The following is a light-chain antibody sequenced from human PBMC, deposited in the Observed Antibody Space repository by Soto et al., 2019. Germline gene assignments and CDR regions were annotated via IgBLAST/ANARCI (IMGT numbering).Light chain of an antibody. Sequence: EIVMTQSPATLSVSPGERATLSCRASQSISTELAWYQQKPGQPPRLLIYSASTRATGVPARFTGSGSGSEFTLTLSGLQSEDFAVYYCQQGHNSPLTFGQGTRLEI. CDR1: QSISTE. V-gene: IGKV3-15*01. CDR3: QQGHNSPLT. CDR2: SAS. J-gene: IGKJ2*01.